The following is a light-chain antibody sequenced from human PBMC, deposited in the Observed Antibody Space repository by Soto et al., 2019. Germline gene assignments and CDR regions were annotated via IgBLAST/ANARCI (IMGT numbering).Light chain of an antibody. CDR2: GAS. V-gene: IGKV3-15*01. CDR1: QSVSSN. CDR3: HQYNNWPPLYT. Sequence: EIVMTQSPATLSVSPGERATLSCRASQSVSSNLAWYQQKPGQAPRLLIYGASTRATGVPARFSGSGSGTEFTLTISSLQSEDFAVYYCHQYNNWPPLYTFGQGTNLEMK. J-gene: IGKJ2*01.